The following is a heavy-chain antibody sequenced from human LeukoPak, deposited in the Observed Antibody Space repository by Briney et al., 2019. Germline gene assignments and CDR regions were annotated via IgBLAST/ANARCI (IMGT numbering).Heavy chain of an antibody. Sequence: PSETLSLTCTVSGGSISSYYWSWIRQPPGKGLEWIGYIYYSGSTNYNPSLKSRVTISVDTSKNQFSLKLSSVTAADTAVYYCARSFSYGYVIDYWGQGTLVTVSS. J-gene: IGHJ4*02. CDR3: ARSFSYGYVIDY. CDR1: GGSISSYY. CDR2: IYYSGST. V-gene: IGHV4-59*12. D-gene: IGHD5-18*01.